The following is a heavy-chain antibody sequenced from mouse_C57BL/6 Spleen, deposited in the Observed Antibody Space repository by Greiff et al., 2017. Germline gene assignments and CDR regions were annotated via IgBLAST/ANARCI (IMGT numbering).Heavy chain of an antibody. CDR1: GYSITSGYY. Sequence: EVQLKESGPGLVKPSQSLSLTCSVTGYSITSGYYWNWIRQFPGNKLEWMGYISYDGSNNYNPSLKNRISITRDTSKNQLFLKLNSVTTEDTATYYCAREGFYGSNYFDCWGQGTTLTVSS. CDR3: AREGFYGSNYFDC. D-gene: IGHD1-1*01. V-gene: IGHV3-6*01. J-gene: IGHJ2*01. CDR2: ISYDGSN.